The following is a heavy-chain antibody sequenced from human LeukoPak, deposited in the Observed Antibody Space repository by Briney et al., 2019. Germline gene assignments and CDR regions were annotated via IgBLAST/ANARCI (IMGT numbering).Heavy chain of an antibody. CDR3: ARDWSTVTFSRSAFDI. Sequence: ASVNVSCKASGYTFTSYGISWVRQAPGQGLEWMGWISAYNGNTNYAQKLQGRVTMTTDTSTSTAYMELRSLRSDDTAVYYCARDWSTVTFSRSAFDIWGQGTMVTVSS. CDR1: GYTFTSYG. CDR2: ISAYNGNT. V-gene: IGHV1-18*01. J-gene: IGHJ3*02. D-gene: IGHD4-17*01.